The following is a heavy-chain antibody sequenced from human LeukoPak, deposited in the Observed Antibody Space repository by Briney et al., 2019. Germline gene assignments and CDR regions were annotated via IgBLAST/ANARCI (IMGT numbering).Heavy chain of an antibody. Sequence: SETLSLTCTVSGGSISSHYWSWIRQPPGKGLEWIGYIYYSGSTNYNPSLKSRVTISVDTSKNQFSLKLSSVTAADTAVYYCASGYVWNFDYWGQGTLVTVSS. D-gene: IGHD5-12*01. CDR1: GGSISSHY. CDR2: IYYSGST. J-gene: IGHJ4*02. CDR3: ASGYVWNFDY. V-gene: IGHV4-59*11.